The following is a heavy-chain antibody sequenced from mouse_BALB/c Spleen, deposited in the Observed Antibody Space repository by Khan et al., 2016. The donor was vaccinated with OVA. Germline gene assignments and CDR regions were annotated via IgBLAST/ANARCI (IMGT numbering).Heavy chain of an antibody. CDR2: VSTGGHYT. J-gene: IGHJ3*01. CDR1: GFTFSTYG. CDR3: ARLAYYYDSEGFAY. Sequence: EVQLQESGGDVVKPGGSLKLSRAASGFTFSTYGMSWVRQTPDKRLEWVATVSTGGHYTYYPDTVKGRFTISRDNAKNTLYLQMSSLKSEDTAMFYCARLAYYYDSEGFAYWGQGTLVTVSA. D-gene: IGHD1-1*01. V-gene: IGHV5-6*01.